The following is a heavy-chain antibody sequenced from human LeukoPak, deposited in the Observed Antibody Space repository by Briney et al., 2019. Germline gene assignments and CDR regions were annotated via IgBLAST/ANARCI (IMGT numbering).Heavy chain of an antibody. CDR1: GFTFSSYG. V-gene: IGHV3-30*18. CDR3: AKAIAVAGIGGIFDY. CDR2: ISYDGSNK. D-gene: IGHD6-19*01. J-gene: IGHJ4*02. Sequence: GGSLRLSCAASGFTFSSYGMHWVRQAPGKGLEWVAVISYDGSNKYYADSVKGRFTISRDNSKNTLYLQMNSLRAEDTAVYYCAKAIAVAGIGGIFDYWGQGTLVTVSS.